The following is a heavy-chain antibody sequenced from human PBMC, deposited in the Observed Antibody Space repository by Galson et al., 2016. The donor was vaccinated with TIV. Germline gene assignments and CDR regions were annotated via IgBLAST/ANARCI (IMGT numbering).Heavy chain of an antibody. V-gene: IGHV3-30*18. CDR3: AKSGDSRSIDS. CDR1: GFTFSHFG. Sequence: SLRLSCAASGFTFSHFGMHWVRQSPGKGLEWLAVILYDGSSQFYADSVEGRFDISRDNSKNTLYLQMNSLGAEDTALYYCAKSGDSRSIDSWGQGTLVIVSS. D-gene: IGHD3-22*01. J-gene: IGHJ4*02. CDR2: ILYDGSSQ.